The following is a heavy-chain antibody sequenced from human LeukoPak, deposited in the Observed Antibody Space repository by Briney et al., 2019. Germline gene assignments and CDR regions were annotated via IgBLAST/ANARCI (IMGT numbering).Heavy chain of an antibody. CDR1: GFTLSSYA. D-gene: IGHD1-1*01. CDR2: INNSGDNT. Sequence: GGSLSLFCAASGFTLSSYAMNWVRQAPGKGLEWVSVINNSGDNTFYADSVKGRFTISRDNSKNTLYLQMSSLRGEDTAVYYCARSLKWNLVGFDYWGQRDLVTVSS. CDR3: ARSLKWNLVGFDY. V-gene: IGHV3-23*01. J-gene: IGHJ4*02.